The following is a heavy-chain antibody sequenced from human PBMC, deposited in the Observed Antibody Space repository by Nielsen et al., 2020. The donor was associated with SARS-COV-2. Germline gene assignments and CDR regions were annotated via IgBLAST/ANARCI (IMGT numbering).Heavy chain of an antibody. CDR1: GYTFTSYD. J-gene: IGHJ6*02. D-gene: IGHD2-2*01. V-gene: IGHV1-2*06. Sequence: ASVKVSCKASGYTFTSYDINWVRQATGQGLEWMGRINPNSGGTNYAQKFQGRVTMTRDTSISTAYMELSRLRSDDTAVYYCARDLAYCSSTSCKPPYYYYGMDVWGQGTTVTVSS. CDR2: INPNSGGT. CDR3: ARDLAYCSSTSCKPPYYYYGMDV.